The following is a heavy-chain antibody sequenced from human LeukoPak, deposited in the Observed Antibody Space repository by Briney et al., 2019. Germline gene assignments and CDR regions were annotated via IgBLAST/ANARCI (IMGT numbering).Heavy chain of an antibody. J-gene: IGHJ3*01. CDR1: GFTFSSYA. CDR2: ISGSGGGT. Sequence: PGGSLRLSCAASGFTFSSYAMSWVRQAPEKGLEWVSTISGSGGGTYYADSVKGRFTISRDNSKNTLYLQMNSLRAEDTAVYYCAKPCRSGLSPFDAFDVWGQGTMVTVSS. D-gene: IGHD6-19*01. CDR3: AKPCRSGLSPFDAFDV. V-gene: IGHV3-23*01.